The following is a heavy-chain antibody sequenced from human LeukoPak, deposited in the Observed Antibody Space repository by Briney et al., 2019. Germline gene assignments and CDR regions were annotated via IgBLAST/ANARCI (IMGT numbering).Heavy chain of an antibody. J-gene: IGHJ6*02. CDR2: ISYDGSNK. V-gene: IGHV3-30*18. D-gene: IGHD2-15*01. Sequence: PGRSLRLSCAASGFTFSSYGMHWVRQAPGKGLEWVAVISYDGSNKYYADSVKGRFTISRDNSKNTLYLQMNSLRAEDTAVYYCANSLGYCSGGSCEPYYYYGMDVWGQGTTVTVSS. CDR1: GFTFSSYG. CDR3: ANSLGYCSGGSCEPYYYYGMDV.